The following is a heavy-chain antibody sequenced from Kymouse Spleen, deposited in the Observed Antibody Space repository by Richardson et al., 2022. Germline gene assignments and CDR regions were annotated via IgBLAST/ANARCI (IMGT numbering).Heavy chain of an antibody. J-gene: IGHJ4*02. CDR1: GFTFDDYA. Sequence: EVQLVESGGGLVQPGRSLRLSCAASGFTFDDYAMHWVRQAPGKGLEWVSGISWNSGSIGYADSVKGRFTISRDNAKNSLYLQMNSLRAEDTALYYCAKDIAELERRGCFDYWGQGTLVTVSS. CDR2: ISWNSGSI. V-gene: IGHV3-9*01. D-gene: IGHD1-1*01,IGHD1-20*01. CDR3: AKDIAELERRGCFDY.